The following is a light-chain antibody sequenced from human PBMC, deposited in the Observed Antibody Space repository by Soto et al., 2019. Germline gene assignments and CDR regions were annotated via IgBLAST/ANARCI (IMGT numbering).Light chain of an antibody. V-gene: IGKV3-20*01. CDR3: QQYYASTWT. CDR1: QSISSSY. Sequence: EIVLTQSPGTLSLSPGERATLSCRASQSISSSYLAWYRQKPGQAPRLLIYAASSRATGIPDRFSGSGSGTDFTLTISRLEPEDFAVYYCQQYYASTWTFGQGPRVEIQ. CDR2: AAS. J-gene: IGKJ1*01.